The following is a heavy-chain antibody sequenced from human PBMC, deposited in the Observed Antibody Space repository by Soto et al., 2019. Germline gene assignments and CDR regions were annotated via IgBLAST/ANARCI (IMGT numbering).Heavy chain of an antibody. CDR3: ARDLGYYDSRGYFDY. CDR2: ISSRGDII. D-gene: IGHD3-22*01. J-gene: IGHJ4*02. CDR1: GFIFSDYY. V-gene: IGHV3-11*01. Sequence: PGGSLRLSCAVSGFIFSDYYMSWIRQAPGKGLEWVSYISSRGDIIYYADSVKGRFTVSRDNAKNSLYLQMNSLRAEDTAVYYCARDLGYYDSRGYFDYWGQGTLVTVSS.